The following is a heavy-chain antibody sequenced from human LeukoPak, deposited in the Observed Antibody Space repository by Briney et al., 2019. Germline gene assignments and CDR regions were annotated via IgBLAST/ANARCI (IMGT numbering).Heavy chain of an antibody. J-gene: IGHJ6*03. CDR2: MNPNSGNT. CDR1: GYTFTSFD. Sequence: ASVKVSCKASGYTFTSFDITWVRQATGQGLEWMGWMNPNSGNTDYAQKFQGRVTMTRNTSISTAYMELSSLRSEDTAVYYCARGTNSYDSSGYPYYYYYYYMDVWGKGATVTISS. D-gene: IGHD3-22*01. V-gene: IGHV1-8*01. CDR3: ARGTNSYDSSGYPYYYYYYYMDV.